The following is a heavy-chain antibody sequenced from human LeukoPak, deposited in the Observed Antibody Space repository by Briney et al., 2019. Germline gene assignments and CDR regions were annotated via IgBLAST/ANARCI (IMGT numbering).Heavy chain of an antibody. J-gene: IGHJ1*01. Sequence: SQTLSLTCTVSGDSTTTTGSYWSWIRQHPAKGLEWIGYIYYSGSTYYNPSLKSRVTITVDTSKNQFSLNLSSVTAADTAVYYRVGGVVPYDSRREYFQHWGQGTLVTVSS. V-gene: IGHV4-31*03. D-gene: IGHD2-2*01. CDR2: IYYSGST. CDR1: GDSTTTTGSY. CDR3: VGGVVPYDSRREYFQH.